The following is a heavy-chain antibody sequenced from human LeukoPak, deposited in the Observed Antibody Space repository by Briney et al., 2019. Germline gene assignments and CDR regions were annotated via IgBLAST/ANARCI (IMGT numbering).Heavy chain of an antibody. J-gene: IGHJ6*03. CDR3: ARAGTLRFADCSGGRCYRANYHYYYMDV. Sequence: GASVKVSCRASGYTFISYGISWVRQAPGQGLEWMGWISAYNGNTNYAQKLQGRVTMTTDTSTSTAYMELRSLRSDDTAVYYCARAGTLRFADCSGGRCYRANYHYYYMDVWGKGTTVTVSS. V-gene: IGHV1-18*01. D-gene: IGHD2-15*01. CDR2: ISAYNGNT. CDR1: GYTFISYG.